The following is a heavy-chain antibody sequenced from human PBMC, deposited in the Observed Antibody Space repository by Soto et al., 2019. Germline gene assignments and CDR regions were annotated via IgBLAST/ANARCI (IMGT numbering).Heavy chain of an antibody. CDR3: AKRPLTAAGFDY. V-gene: IGHV3-23*01. J-gene: IGHJ4*02. CDR2: ITGSGGVT. CDR1: GFTFSNYA. Sequence: EVQLLESGGGLVQPGGSLRLSCAASGFTFSNYAMTWVRQAPGKGLEWVSVITGSGGVTYFVDSGKGRLTISRDNSKNTVYLQRNSLRAEHTAVYYCAKRPLTAAGFDYWGQGTLVTVS. D-gene: IGHD6-13*01.